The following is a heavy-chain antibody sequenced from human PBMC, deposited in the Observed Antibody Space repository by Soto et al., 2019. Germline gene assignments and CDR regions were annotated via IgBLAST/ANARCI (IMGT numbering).Heavy chain of an antibody. CDR2: ISSVSSDI. D-gene: IGHD6-19*01. J-gene: IGHJ4*02. CDR3: ARDFVAATGFFEY. V-gene: IGHV3-21*01. Sequence: VGSLRLSCAASGFTFSTYSMNWVRQAPGKGLEWISSISSVSSDIFYADSVKGRFTISRDNAKNSLYLQMNSLRAEDTAVYYCARDFVAATGFFEYWGQGILVTVSS. CDR1: GFTFSTYS.